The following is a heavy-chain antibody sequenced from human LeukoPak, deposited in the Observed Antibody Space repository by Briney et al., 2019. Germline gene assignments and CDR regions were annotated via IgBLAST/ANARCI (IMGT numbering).Heavy chain of an antibody. Sequence: PGGSLRLSCAASRFTFSSYEMNWARQAPGKGLEWVSYISSSGSTIYYADSVKGRFTISRGNAKNSLYLQMNSLRAEDTAVYYCARATMVRGPRKAFDIWGQGTMVTVSS. CDR1: RFTFSSYE. D-gene: IGHD3-10*01. CDR2: ISSSGSTI. CDR3: ARATMVRGPRKAFDI. J-gene: IGHJ3*02. V-gene: IGHV3-48*03.